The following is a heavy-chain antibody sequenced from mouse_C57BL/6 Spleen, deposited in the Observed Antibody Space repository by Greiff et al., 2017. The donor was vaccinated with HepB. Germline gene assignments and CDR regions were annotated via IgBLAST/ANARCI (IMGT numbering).Heavy chain of an antibody. D-gene: IGHD2-2*01. Sequence: VMLLESGPELVKPGASVKISCKASGYAFSSSWMNWVKQRPGKGLEWIGRIYPGDGDTNYNGKFKGKATLTADKSSSTAYMQLSSLTSEDSAVYFCARVYGYGGYFDVWGTGTTVTVSS. J-gene: IGHJ1*03. CDR1: GYAFSSSW. CDR2: IYPGDGDT. CDR3: ARVYGYGGYFDV. V-gene: IGHV1-82*01.